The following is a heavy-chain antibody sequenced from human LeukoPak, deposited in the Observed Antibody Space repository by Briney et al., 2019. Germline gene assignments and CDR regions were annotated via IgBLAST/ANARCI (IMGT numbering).Heavy chain of an antibody. CDR2: MNADGSEK. V-gene: IGHV3-7*01. D-gene: IGHD3-16*01. J-gene: IGHJ4*02. CDR1: GFSFSTFW. CDR3: TKGGHLDY. Sequence: VGSLRLSCVASGFSFSTFWMAWVRQAPGKGLEWVADMNADGSEKHYLDSVKGRFTISRDNAKNSVYLQMNSLRVEDTATYYCTKGGHLDYWGQGTLVTVSS.